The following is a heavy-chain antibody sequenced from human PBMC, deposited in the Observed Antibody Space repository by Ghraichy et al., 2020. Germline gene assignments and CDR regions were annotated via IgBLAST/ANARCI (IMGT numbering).Heavy chain of an antibody. J-gene: IGHJ4*02. CDR2: IFDTEST. CDR1: GGSISTNNW. V-gene: IGHV4-4*02. Sequence: GTLSLTCDVSGGSISTNNWWSWVRQPPGKGLEWIGEIFDTESTNYNPSLKSRVTVSIDKSRNQFSLRLTSVTAADTAVYYCARNAPGGYRFDFWGRGTLVTVSS. CDR3: ARNAPGGYRFDF. D-gene: IGHD2-15*01.